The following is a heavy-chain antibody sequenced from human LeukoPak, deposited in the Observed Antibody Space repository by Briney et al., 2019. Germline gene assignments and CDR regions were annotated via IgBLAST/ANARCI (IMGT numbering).Heavy chain of an antibody. CDR1: GGPVSSNSYY. CDR2: IYFTGST. V-gene: IGHV4-61*01. Sequence: SETLSLTCTVSGGPVSSNSYYWSWIRQPPGKGLEWIGYIYFTGSTNYNPSLKSRVTISGDTSKNQFSLKVRSVTAADTAVYYCAKGGTPYYYGMDVWGQGTTVTVSS. CDR3: AKGGTPYYYGMDV. D-gene: IGHD1-26*01. J-gene: IGHJ6*02.